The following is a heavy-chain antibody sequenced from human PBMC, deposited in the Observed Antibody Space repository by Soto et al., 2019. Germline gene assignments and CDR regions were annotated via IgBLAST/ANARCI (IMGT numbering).Heavy chain of an antibody. J-gene: IGHJ4*02. CDR3: ATTYFFGSGSGY. CDR1: GGSISSSSYY. Sequence: QLQLQESGPGLVKPSETLSLTCTVSGGSISSSSYYWGWIRQPPGKGLEWIGSIYYSGSTYYNPSLKCRVTISVETSKHHVSLTLTPVTAADPAVYYCATTYFFGSGSGYWGQGTLVTVSS. D-gene: IGHD3-10*01. V-gene: IGHV4-39*02. CDR2: IYYSGST.